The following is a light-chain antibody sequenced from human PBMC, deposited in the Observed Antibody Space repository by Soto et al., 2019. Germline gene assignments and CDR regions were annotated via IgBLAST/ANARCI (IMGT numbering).Light chain of an antibody. CDR3: LQHNNYPPS. J-gene: IGKJ4*01. V-gene: IGKV1-17*01. CDR1: QGIRND. CDR2: TAS. Sequence: DIQMTQSPSSLSASVGDRVTITCRASQGIRNDLGWYQQKRGKAPKRLIYTASSMQSGIPSRFSVSGPGTDFTPAITTLQPEDCEHSDYLQHNNYPPSFGGGTKVEIK.